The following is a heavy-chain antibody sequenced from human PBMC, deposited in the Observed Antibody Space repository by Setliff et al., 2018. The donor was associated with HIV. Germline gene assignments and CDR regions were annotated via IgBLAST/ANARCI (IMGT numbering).Heavy chain of an antibody. CDR1: GGSLSGYH. D-gene: IGHD2-15*01. CDR3: ARTPQEVVVVAATRPYYYYYMDV. J-gene: IGHJ6*03. CDR2: INHSGST. Sequence: LSLTCAVYGGSLSGYHWSWIRQSPEKGLEWIGEINHSGSTNYNPSLKSRVTISVDTSENQFSLKLSSVTAADTAVYYCARTPQEVVVVAATRPYYYYYMDVWGKGTTVTVSS. V-gene: IGHV4-34*01.